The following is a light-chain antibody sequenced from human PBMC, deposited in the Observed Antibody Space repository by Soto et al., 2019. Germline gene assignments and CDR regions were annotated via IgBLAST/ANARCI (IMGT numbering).Light chain of an antibody. V-gene: IGKV3-20*01. CDR2: GAS. CDR3: QQSYFSQFT. CDR1: QSVSSSY. J-gene: IGKJ3*01. Sequence: EIVLTQSPGTLSLSPWEGATLSCRASQSVSSSYIAWYQQRPGQTPSLLIYGASTRATGIPDRFSGSGSGTDFTLTISSLQPEDFGTYFCQQSYFSQFTFGPGTKVDIK.